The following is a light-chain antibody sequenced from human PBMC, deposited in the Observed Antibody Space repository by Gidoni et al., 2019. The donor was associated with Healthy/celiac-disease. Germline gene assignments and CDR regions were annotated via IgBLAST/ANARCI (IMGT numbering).Light chain of an antibody. CDR3: QQIYSSIT. Sequence: DIQMPQAPSSLSASAGDRVTITCRASQSISSFLNWYQEKPGKAPKLLIYGASTLQSGVPSRCSGSGSGTDFTLTISSLQPEDFATYYCQQIYSSITFGQGTRLEIK. CDR1: QSISSF. J-gene: IGKJ5*01. V-gene: IGKV1-39*01. CDR2: GAS.